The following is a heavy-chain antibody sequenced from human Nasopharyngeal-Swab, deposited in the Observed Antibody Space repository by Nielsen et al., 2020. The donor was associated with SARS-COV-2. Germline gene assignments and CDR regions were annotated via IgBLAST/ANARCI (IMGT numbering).Heavy chain of an antibody. J-gene: IGHJ4*02. Sequence: WIRQPPGKGLEWIGYIYYSGSTNYNPSLKSRVTISVDTSKNQFSLKLSSVTAADTAVYYCARAVSSGSYSHGFDYWGQGTLVTVSS. D-gene: IGHD3-10*01. CDR2: IYYSGST. CDR3: ARAVSSGSYSHGFDY. V-gene: IGHV4-59*12.